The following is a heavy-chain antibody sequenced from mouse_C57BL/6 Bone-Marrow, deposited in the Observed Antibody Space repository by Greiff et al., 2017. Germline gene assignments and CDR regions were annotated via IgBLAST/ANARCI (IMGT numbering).Heavy chain of an antibody. V-gene: IGHV1-64*01. CDR2: IHPNSGST. CDR3: ARSRIYYYGSPYAMDY. J-gene: IGHJ4*01. CDR1: GYTFTSYW. Sequence: QVQLKQPGAELVKPGASVKLSCKASGYTFTSYWMHWVKQRPGQGLEWIGMIHPNSGSTNYNEKFKSKATLTVDKSSSTAYMQLSSLTSEDSAVYYCARSRIYYYGSPYAMDYWGQGTSVTVSS. D-gene: IGHD1-1*01.